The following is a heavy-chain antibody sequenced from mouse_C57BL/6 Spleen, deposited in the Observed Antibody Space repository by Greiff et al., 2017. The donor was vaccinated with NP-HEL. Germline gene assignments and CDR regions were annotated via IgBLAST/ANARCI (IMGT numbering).Heavy chain of an antibody. V-gene: IGHV1-7*01. CDR2: INPSSGYT. D-gene: IGHD2-5*01. Sequence: VHLVESGAELAKPGASVKLSCKASGYTFTSYWMHWVKQRPGQGLEWIGYINPSSGYTKYNQKFKDKATLTADKSSSTAYMQLSSLTYEDSAVYYCARSAYYSNYEGDYYAMDYWGQGTSVTVSS. J-gene: IGHJ4*01. CDR1: GYTFTSYW. CDR3: ARSAYYSNYEGDYYAMDY.